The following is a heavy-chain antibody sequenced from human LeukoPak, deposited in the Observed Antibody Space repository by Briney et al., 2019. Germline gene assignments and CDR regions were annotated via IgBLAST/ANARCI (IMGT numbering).Heavy chain of an antibody. CDR3: ARDSYSDYVGDWFDP. CDR2: INPNSGGI. Sequence: ASLKVSCKASGYTFAAYFIHWVRPSPGQGLEWMGWINPNSGGIKYAHKFQGRVTMTRDTSISTAYMELSRLRSDDTAVYYCARDSYSDYVGDWFDPWGHGTLVTVSS. CDR1: GYTFAAYF. J-gene: IGHJ5*02. D-gene: IGHD4-11*01. V-gene: IGHV1-2*02.